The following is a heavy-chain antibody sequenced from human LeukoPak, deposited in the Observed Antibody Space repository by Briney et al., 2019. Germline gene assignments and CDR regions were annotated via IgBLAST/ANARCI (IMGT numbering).Heavy chain of an antibody. D-gene: IGHD3-10*01. J-gene: IGHJ4*02. CDR1: GFTFSNYA. CDR3: ARDAWIGRFGEC. V-gene: IGHV3-21*01. Sequence: PGGSLRLSCAASGFTFSNYAMHWVRQAPGKGLEWVSSISSSSSYIYYADSVKGRFTISRDNAKNSLYLQMNSLRAEDTAVYYCARDAWIGRFGECWGQGTLVTVSS. CDR2: ISSSSSYI.